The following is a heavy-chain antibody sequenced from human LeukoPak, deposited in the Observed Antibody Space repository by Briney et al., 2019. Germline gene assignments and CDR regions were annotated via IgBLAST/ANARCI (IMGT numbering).Heavy chain of an antibody. CDR1: GFTFSSYG. CDR3: AKETDRNGGWRY. CDR2: ISYDGSNK. V-gene: IGHV3-30*18. Sequence: PGGSLRLSCAASGFTFSSYGMHWVRQAPGKGLEWVAVISYDGSNKYYADSVKGRFTISRDNSKNTLYLQMNSLRAEDTAVYYCAKETDRNGGWRYWGQGTLVTVSS. J-gene: IGHJ4*02. D-gene: IGHD1-14*01.